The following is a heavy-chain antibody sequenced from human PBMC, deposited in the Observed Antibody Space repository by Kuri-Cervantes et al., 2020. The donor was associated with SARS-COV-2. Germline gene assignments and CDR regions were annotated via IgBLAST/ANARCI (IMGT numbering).Heavy chain of an antibody. CDR3: ARGPNWPPDGCFDP. CDR1: GDSVSSKIAA. Sequence: SETLSLTCAISGDSVSSKIAAWNWIRQSPSRGLEWLGRTYYRSKWYDDYALSVKSRISINPDTSKNQFSLHLNSVTTEDTAVYYCARGPNWPPDGCFDPWGQGTLVTVSS. CDR2: TYYRSKWYD. V-gene: IGHV6-1*01. D-gene: IGHD7-27*01. J-gene: IGHJ5*02.